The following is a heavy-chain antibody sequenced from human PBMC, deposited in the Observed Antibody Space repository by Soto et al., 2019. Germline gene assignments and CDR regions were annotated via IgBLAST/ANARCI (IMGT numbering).Heavy chain of an antibody. CDR1: AGSIGSGFYY. D-gene: IGHD1-1*01. J-gene: IGHJ6*03. CDR2: IYSRGNT. V-gene: IGHV4-31*03. CDR3: VRGTSSFYMVV. Sequence: QVQLQESGPGLVKPSQTLSLTCTVSAGSIGSGFYYWSWIRQHPGKGLEWIGYIYSRGNTYYNPSQKVRVTIPVITSHTHVDLAVYYWAAGDAAVYYVVRGTSSFYMVVW.